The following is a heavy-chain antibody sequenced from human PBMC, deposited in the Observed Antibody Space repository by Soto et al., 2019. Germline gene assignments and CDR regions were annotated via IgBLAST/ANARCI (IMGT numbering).Heavy chain of an antibody. Sequence: ASVKVSCKASGYTFTSYGISWVRQAPGQGLERMGWISAYNGNTNYAQKLQGRVTMTTDTSTSTVYMELRSLRSDDTAVYYCAKALYYYGSGSYYMEFDPWGQGTLVTVSS. CDR3: AKALYYYGSGSYYMEFDP. J-gene: IGHJ5*02. V-gene: IGHV1-18*01. CDR2: ISAYNGNT. CDR1: GYTFTSYG. D-gene: IGHD3-10*01.